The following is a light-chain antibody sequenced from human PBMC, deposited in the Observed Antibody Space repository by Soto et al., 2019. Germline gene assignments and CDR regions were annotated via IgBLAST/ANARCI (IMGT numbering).Light chain of an antibody. CDR3: QVWDCSTANYV. Sequence: SYELTQPLSVSVALGQTARITCGGNNIGSKNVHWYQQKPGQAPVLVIYRDSNRPSGIPERFSGSNSGNTATLTISRAQAGDEADYYCQVWDCSTANYVFGTGTKLTVL. CDR1: NIGSKN. J-gene: IGLJ1*01. V-gene: IGLV3-9*01. CDR2: RDS.